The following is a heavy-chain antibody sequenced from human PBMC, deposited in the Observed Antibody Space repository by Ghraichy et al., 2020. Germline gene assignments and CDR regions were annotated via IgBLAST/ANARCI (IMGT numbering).Heavy chain of an antibody. CDR2: INHSGST. CDR3: VRPIFGVVINYYYYGMDV. CDR1: GDSFSGYY. Sequence: SETLSLTCAVYGDSFSGYYWSWIRQPPGKGLEWIGEINHSGSTNYNPSLKSRVTISVDTSKNQFSLKLSSVTAADTAVYYCVRPIFGVVINYYYYGMDVWGQGTTVTVSS. J-gene: IGHJ6*02. D-gene: IGHD3-3*01. V-gene: IGHV4-34*01.